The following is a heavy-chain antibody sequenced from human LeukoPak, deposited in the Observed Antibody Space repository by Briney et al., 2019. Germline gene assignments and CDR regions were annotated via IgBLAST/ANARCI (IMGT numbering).Heavy chain of an antibody. J-gene: IGHJ4*02. CDR2: ISAYNGNT. D-gene: IGHD3-22*01. Sequence: GASVKVSCKASGYTFTSYGISWVRQAPGQGLEWMGWISAYNGNTNYAQKLQSRVTMTTDTSTSTAYMELRSLRSDDTAVYYCARAVGYYYDSSGYWLSDYWGQGTLVTVSS. CDR1: GYTFTSYG. CDR3: ARAVGYYYDSSGYWLSDY. V-gene: IGHV1-18*01.